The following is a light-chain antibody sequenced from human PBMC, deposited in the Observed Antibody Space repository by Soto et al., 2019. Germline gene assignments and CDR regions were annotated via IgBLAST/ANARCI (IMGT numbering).Light chain of an antibody. Sequence: DIQRNRSPFSPGGSLGGRLILSLPESQSISRYLNWYQQKPGKAPKLLIYAASSLQSGVPSRFSGSGSGTDFTLAISSLQPEDFATYSCQQSYSTPQTCGQGTKVDIK. CDR1: QSISRY. CDR2: AAS. J-gene: IGKJ1*01. CDR3: QQSYSTPQT. V-gene: IGKV1-39*01.